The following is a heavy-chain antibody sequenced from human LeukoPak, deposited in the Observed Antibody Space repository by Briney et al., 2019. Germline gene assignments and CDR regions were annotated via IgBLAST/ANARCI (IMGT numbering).Heavy chain of an antibody. J-gene: IGHJ3*02. CDR2: ISWNSGSI. V-gene: IGHV3-9*01. D-gene: IGHD3-22*01. CDR3: AKDIRDYEAATAFDI. Sequence: PGGSLRLSCAASGFTFDDYAMHWVRQAPGKGLEWVSGISWNSGSIGYADSVKGRFTISRDNAKNSLYLQMNSLRAEDTALYYCAKDIRDYEAATAFDIWGQGTMVTVSS. CDR1: GFTFDDYA.